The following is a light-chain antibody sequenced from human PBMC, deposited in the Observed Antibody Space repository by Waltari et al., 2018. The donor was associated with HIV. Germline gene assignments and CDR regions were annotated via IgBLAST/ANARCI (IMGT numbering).Light chain of an antibody. V-gene: IGLV1-44*01. Sequence: QSVLTQPPSASATPGQRVTISCSGSNSNIGSNIINWYQQLPGTAPKLLIYRNSQRPSGVPDRFSGSKSGTSASLAISGLQSEDEADYYCASWDDSLNGYVFGTGTKVTVL. CDR3: ASWDDSLNGYV. CDR1: NSNIGSNI. CDR2: RNS. J-gene: IGLJ1*01.